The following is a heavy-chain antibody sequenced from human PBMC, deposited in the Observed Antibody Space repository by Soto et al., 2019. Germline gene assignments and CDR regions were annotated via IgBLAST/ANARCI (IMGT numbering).Heavy chain of an antibody. V-gene: IGHV1-3*01. CDR3: ARAYCSSTSCSNMDV. CDR2: INAGNGNT. Sequence: ASVTVSCKASGYTFTSYAMHWVRQAPGQRLEWMGWINAGNGNTKYSQKFQGRVTITRDTSASTAYMELSSLRSEDTAVYYCARAYCSSTSCSNMDVWGQGTTVTV. D-gene: IGHD2-2*01. CDR1: GYTFTSYA. J-gene: IGHJ6*02.